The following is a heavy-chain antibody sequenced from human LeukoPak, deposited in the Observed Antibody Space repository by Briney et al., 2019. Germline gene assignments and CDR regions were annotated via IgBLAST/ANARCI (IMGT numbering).Heavy chain of an antibody. CDR2: INHSGST. Sequence: PSETLSLTCAVYGGSFSDYYWNWIRQPPGKGLEWIGEINHSGSTNYNPSLKSRVTISVDTSKNQFSLKLSSVTAADTAVYYCARRPTSNRVEIIAAAGAPDYWGQGTLVTVSS. V-gene: IGHV4-34*01. CDR1: GGSFSDYY. D-gene: IGHD6-13*01. CDR3: ARRPTSNRVEIIAAAGAPDY. J-gene: IGHJ4*02.